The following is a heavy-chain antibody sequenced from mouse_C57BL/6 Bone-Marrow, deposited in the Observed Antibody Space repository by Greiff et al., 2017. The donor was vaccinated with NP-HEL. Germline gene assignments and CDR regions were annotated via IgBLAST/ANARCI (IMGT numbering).Heavy chain of an antibody. CDR3: AREDGYYVGFAY. D-gene: IGHD2-3*01. CDR1: GFTFSSYA. CDR2: ISDGGSYT. Sequence: EVKLVESGGGLVKPGGSLKLSCAASGFTFSSYAMSWVRQTPEKRLEWVATISDGGSYTYYPDNVKGRFTISRDNAKNNLYLQMSHLKSEDTAMYYCAREDGYYVGFAYWGQGTLVTVSA. V-gene: IGHV5-4*01. J-gene: IGHJ3*01.